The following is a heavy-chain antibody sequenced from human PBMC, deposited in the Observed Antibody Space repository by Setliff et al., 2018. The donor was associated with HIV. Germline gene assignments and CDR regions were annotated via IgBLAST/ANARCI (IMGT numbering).Heavy chain of an antibody. Sequence: SVKVSCKASGGTFSSYAISWVRQAHGQGLEWMGGIIAISGTPNYAQKFQGRVTITADKSTSTAYMELSSLRSEDTAVYYWARIFLRGLQYGGLDFWGQGTLVTVSS. CDR3: ARIFLRGLQYGGLDF. V-gene: IGHV1-69*06. CDR2: IIAISGTP. D-gene: IGHD4-4*01. J-gene: IGHJ3*01. CDR1: GGTFSSYA.